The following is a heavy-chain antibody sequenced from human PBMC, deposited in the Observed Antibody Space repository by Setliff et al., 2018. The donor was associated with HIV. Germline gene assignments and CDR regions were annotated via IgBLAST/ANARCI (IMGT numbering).Heavy chain of an antibody. CDR2: IYSTGST. V-gene: IGHV4-59*08. D-gene: IGHD3-3*01. J-gene: IGHJ4*02. Sequence: SETLSLTCTVSGASISSHYWSWIRQSPGKELEWIGYIYSTGSTNYNPSLQSRVSISMDASSNKFSLQVTSVTAADTAVYYRASLTTDRFLEWLFVYWGQGTLVTVSS. CDR3: ASLTTDRFLEWLFVY. CDR1: GASISSHY.